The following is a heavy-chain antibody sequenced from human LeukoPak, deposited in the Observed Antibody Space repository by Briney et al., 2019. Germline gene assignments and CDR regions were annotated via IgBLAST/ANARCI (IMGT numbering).Heavy chain of an antibody. CDR2: ISGSGGST. D-gene: IGHD3-22*01. CDR1: GFTFSSYA. Sequence: PGGSLRLSCAASGFTFSSYAMSWVRQAPGKGLEWVSAISGSGGSTYYADSVKGRFTISRDNSKSTLYLQMNSLRAEDTAVYYCAKAITMIVVVSAFDIWGQGTMVTVSS. V-gene: IGHV3-23*01. CDR3: AKAITMIVVVSAFDI. J-gene: IGHJ3*02.